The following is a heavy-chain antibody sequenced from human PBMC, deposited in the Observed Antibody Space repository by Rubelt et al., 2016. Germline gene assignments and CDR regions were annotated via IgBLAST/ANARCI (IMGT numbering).Heavy chain of an antibody. J-gene: IGHJ4*02. CDR2: INPNTGGT. CDR1: GYTFTGYY. D-gene: IGHD6-13*01. CDR3: ARDQSPYSCDY. V-gene: IGHV1-2*06. Sequence: QVQLVQSGSELKKPGASVKVSCKASGYTFTGYYLHWLRQAPGQGLEWVGRINPNTGGTNYAQKVQGRVTMTRAPSFSTAYMELSRLTSDDTAVYYCARDQSPYSCDYWGQGTLVTVSS.